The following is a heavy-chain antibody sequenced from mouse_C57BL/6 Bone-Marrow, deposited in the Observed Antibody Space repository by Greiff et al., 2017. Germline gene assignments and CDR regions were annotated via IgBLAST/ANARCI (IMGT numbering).Heavy chain of an antibody. D-gene: IGHD1-1*02. J-gene: IGHJ3*01. V-gene: IGHV1-82*01. CDR3: ASGGDLAWFAY. CDR2: IYPGDGDT. Sequence: VQLQQSGPELVKPGASVKISCKASGYAFSSSWMNWVKQRPGKGLEWIGRIYPGDGDTNYNGKFKGKATLTADKSSSTAYMQLSSLTSEDSAVYFCASGGDLAWFAYWGQGTLVTVSA. CDR1: GYAFSSSW.